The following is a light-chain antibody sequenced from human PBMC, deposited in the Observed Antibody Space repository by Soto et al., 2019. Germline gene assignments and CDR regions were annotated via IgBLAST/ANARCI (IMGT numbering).Light chain of an antibody. Sequence: DIQMTQTPSSLSASVGDRLTITCRASQSAGTFLNWYQQKPGNAPKLLIFAAPSLQSGVPSRFTGSGSGTDFTLSISSLQPEDFATYVCQQSYSTPLTFGGGTKVEI. J-gene: IGKJ4*01. CDR1: QSAGTF. CDR2: AAP. CDR3: QQSYSTPLT. V-gene: IGKV1-39*01.